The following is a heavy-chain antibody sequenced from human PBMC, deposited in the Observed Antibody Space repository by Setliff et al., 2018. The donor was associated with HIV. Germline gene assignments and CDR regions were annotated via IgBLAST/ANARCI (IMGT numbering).Heavy chain of an antibody. CDR1: GYNFVNYE. V-gene: IGHV1-8*02. Sequence: GASVKVSCKASGYNFVNYEINWVRQATGQGLEWMGWMNPDSGNTDYAQKFQGRVTVTRDTSISTAYMELSSLTSDDTAVYYCARGRFWGPHWGQGTLVTVSS. D-gene: IGHD7-27*01. J-gene: IGHJ4*02. CDR2: MNPDSGNT. CDR3: ARGRFWGPH.